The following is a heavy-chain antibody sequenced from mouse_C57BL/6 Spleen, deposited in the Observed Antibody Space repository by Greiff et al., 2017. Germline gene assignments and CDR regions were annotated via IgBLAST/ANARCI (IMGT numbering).Heavy chain of an antibody. D-gene: IGHD1-1*01. J-gene: IGHJ2*01. V-gene: IGHV1-69*01. CDR2: IDPSDSYT. CDR3: ARGVFITTANYFDY. Sequence: QVQLQQPGAELVMPGASVKLSCKASGYTFTSYWMHWVKQRPGQGLEWIGEIDPSDSYTNYNQKFKGKSTLTVDKSSITAYMQLSSLTSEDSAVYYCARGVFITTANYFDYWGQGTTLTVSS. CDR1: GYTFTSYW.